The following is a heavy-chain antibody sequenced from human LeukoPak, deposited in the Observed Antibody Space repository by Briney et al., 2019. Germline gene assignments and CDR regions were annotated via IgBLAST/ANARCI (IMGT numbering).Heavy chain of an antibody. Sequence: PSETLSLTCTVSGYSISSGYYWGWIRQPPGKGLEWIGSIYHSGSTYYNPSLKSRVTISVDTSKNQFSLKLSSVTAADTAVYYCARDVFSGSYYDYWGQGTLVTVSS. D-gene: IGHD1-26*01. J-gene: IGHJ4*02. CDR1: GYSISSGYY. V-gene: IGHV4-38-2*02. CDR3: ARDVFSGSYYDY. CDR2: IYHSGST.